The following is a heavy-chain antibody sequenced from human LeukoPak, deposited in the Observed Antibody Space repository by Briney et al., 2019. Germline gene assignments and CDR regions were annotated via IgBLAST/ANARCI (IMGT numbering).Heavy chain of an antibody. CDR1: GFTFSSYW. D-gene: IGHD2-2*02. CDR2: INSDGSST. V-gene: IGHV3-74*01. CDR3: ARVGGYCSSTSCYRYFDY. J-gene: IGHJ4*02. Sequence: PGGSLRLSCAASGFTFSSYWMHWVRRAPGKGLVWVSRINSDGSSTSYADSVKGRFTISRDNAKNTLYLQMNSLRAEDTAVYYCARVGGYCSSTSCYRYFDYWGQGTLVTVSS.